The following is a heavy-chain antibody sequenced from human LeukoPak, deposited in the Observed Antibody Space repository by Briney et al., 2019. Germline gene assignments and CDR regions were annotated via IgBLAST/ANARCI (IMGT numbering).Heavy chain of an antibody. CDR3: ARGRYSNYAQYYFDY. J-gene: IGHJ4*02. Sequence: GRSLRLPCAASGFTFSSYGMHWVRQAPGKGLEWVAVIWYDGSNKYYADSVKGRFTISRDNSKNTLYLQMNSLRAEDTAVYYCARGRYSNYAQYYFDYWGQGTLVTVSS. V-gene: IGHV3-33*01. CDR1: GFTFSSYG. D-gene: IGHD4-11*01. CDR2: IWYDGSNK.